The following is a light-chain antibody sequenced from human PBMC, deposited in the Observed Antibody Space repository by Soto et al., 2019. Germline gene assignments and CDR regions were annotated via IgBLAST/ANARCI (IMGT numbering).Light chain of an antibody. CDR3: QQYGSSPWT. CDR1: QRVSSSY. CDR2: GAS. Sequence: ENVSKPSSRTLSLSPVERSTLSFSVSQRVSSSYLAWYQQKPGQAPRLLIYGASSRAAGIPDRFSGSGSGTDFTLTISRLEPEDFAVYYCQQYGSSPWTFGQGTKVDIK. V-gene: IGKV3-20*01. J-gene: IGKJ1*01.